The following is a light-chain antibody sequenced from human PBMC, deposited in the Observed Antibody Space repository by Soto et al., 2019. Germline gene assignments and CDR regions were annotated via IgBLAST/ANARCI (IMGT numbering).Light chain of an antibody. J-gene: IGKJ1*01. CDR1: QSISNW. Sequence: DIQMTQSPSTLSASVGDRVTITCRASQSISNWLAWYQQKPGKAPKLLIYKASSLERGVPSRFSGSGSGTEFTLTISSLQPDDFATYYCQQFNSYSITFGQGTKVDIK. CDR3: QQFNSYSIT. CDR2: KAS. V-gene: IGKV1-5*03.